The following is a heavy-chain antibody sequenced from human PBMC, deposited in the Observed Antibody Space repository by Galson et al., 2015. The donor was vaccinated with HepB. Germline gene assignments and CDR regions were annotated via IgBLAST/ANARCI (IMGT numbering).Heavy chain of an antibody. V-gene: IGHV3-74*01. CDR2: ISSDGSST. D-gene: IGHD2/OR15-2a*01. CDR1: GFTLSSYW. CDR3: AFLLSPQH. J-gene: IGHJ4*02. Sequence: SLRLSCTASGFTLSSYWIHWVRQAPGQGLVWVSRISSDGSSTSYADSVKGRFTITRDNAKNTLYLQMNSLRAEDTAVYYCAFLLSPQHWGQGTLVTVSS.